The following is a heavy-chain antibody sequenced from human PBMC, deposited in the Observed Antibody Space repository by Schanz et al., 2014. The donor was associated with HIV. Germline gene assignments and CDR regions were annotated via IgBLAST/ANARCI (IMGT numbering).Heavy chain of an antibody. CDR1: GFTFSSYG. D-gene: IGHD6-6*01. J-gene: IGHJ4*02. CDR2: ISYDGSNQ. Sequence: QVQLVESGGGVVQPGRSLRLSCAASGFTFSSYGMHWVRQAPGKGLEWVAVISYDGSNQYYADSVKGRFTISRDNSKNTLYLQMNSLRAEDTAVYYCARAFSVGQLVRVVDSWGQGTPVTVSS. V-gene: IGHV3-30*03. CDR3: ARAFSVGQLVRVVDS.